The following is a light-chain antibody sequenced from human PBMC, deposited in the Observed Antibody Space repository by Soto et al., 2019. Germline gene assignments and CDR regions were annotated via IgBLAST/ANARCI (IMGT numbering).Light chain of an antibody. V-gene: IGLV2-14*01. CDR2: EVS. J-gene: IGLJ1*01. CDR3: SYYTTSSNLV. Sequence: QSALTQPASVSGSPGQSITVSCTGTSSDVGGYKYVSWYQQHPGRAPKLMIYEVSNRPSGVSHRFSGSKSGNTASLTISGLQPEDEADYYCSYYTTSSNLVFGTGTKVTVL. CDR1: SSDVGGYKY.